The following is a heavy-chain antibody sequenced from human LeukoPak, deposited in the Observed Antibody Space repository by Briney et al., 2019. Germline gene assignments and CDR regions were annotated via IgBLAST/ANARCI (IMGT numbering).Heavy chain of an antibody. Sequence: GGSLRLSCVASGFTFSRYAMSWVRQAPGKGLEWVSAIDGSGGNTFYADSVKGRFTISRDNSKNTLFLHMNSLRAEGTAVYFCAKDSSVPYGITNWGQGTLVTVS. V-gene: IGHV3-23*01. CDR1: GFTFSRYA. J-gene: IGHJ4*02. CDR2: IDGSGGNT. CDR3: AKDSSVPYGITN. D-gene: IGHD4-17*01.